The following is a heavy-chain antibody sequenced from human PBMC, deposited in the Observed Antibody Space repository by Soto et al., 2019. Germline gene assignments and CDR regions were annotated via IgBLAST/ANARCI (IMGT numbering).Heavy chain of an antibody. CDR1: GGTFSSYA. CDR2: IIPIFGTA. J-gene: IGHJ3*02. CDR3: ASGGYYHSSGSGAFDI. D-gene: IGHD3-22*01. V-gene: IGHV1-69*13. Sequence: SVKVSCKASGGTFSSYAISWVRQAPGQGLEWMGGIIPIFGTANYAQKFQGRVTITADESTSTAYMELSSLRSEDTAVYYCASGGYYHSSGSGAFDIWGQGPMVTVSS.